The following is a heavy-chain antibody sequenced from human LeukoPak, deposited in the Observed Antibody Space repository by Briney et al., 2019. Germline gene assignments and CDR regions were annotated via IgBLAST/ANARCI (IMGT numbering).Heavy chain of an antibody. CDR1: GFTFSTYA. D-gene: IGHD6-13*01. CDR2: ISSSSSYI. CDR3: ARRGTSSSWAHFDY. Sequence: GGSLRLSCAASGFTFSTYAMSWVRQAPGKGLEWVSSISSSSSYIYYADSVKGRFTISRDNAKNSLYLQMNSLGAEDTAVYYCARRGTSSSWAHFDYWGQGTLVTVSS. V-gene: IGHV3-21*04. J-gene: IGHJ4*02.